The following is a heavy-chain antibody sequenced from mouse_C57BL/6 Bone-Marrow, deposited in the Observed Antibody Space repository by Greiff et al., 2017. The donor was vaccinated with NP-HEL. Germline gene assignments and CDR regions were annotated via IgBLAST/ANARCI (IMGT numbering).Heavy chain of an antibody. D-gene: IGHD2-5*01. Sequence: EVQLVESGGDLVKPGGSLKLSCAASGFTFSSYGMSWVRQTPDQRLEWVATISSGGSYTYYPDSVKGRFTISRDNAKNTLYLQMSSLKSEDTAMYYCARPYYYSNPWFAYWGQGTLVTVSA. J-gene: IGHJ3*01. CDR3: ARPYYYSNPWFAY. CDR2: ISSGGSYT. V-gene: IGHV5-6*01. CDR1: GFTFSSYG.